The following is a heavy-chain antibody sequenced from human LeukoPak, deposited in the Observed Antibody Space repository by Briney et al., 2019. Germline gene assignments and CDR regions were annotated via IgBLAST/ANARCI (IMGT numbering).Heavy chain of an antibody. D-gene: IGHD6-13*01. CDR1: GFTFSSYG. CDR2: ISFDGSNK. J-gene: IGHJ5*02. V-gene: IGHV3-30*18. CDR3: AKGYGQQLVNNWFDP. Sequence: GGSLRLSCAASGFTFSSYGMHWVRQAPGKGLEWVAVISFDGSNKYYADSVKGRFTISRDNSKNTLYLQMNSLRVEDTAVYYCAKGYGQQLVNNWFDPWGQGTLVTVSS.